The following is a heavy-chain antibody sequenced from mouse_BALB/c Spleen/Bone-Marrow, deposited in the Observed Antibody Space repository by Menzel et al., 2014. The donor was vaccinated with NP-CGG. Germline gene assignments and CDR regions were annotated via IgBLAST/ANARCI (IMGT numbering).Heavy chain of an antibody. J-gene: IGHJ3*01. CDR1: GYTFTSYY. CDR3: TTSRGYNWFAY. CDR2: INPSNGGA. D-gene: IGHD2-2*01. V-gene: IGHV1S81*02. Sequence: QVQLQQSGAELVKPGASVKLSCKASGYTFTSYYMYWVKQRPGQGLEWIGEINPSNGGADFNEKFKIKATLTVDKSSSTAYMQLSSLTSEDSAVYYCTTSRGYNWFAYWGQGTPVTVSA.